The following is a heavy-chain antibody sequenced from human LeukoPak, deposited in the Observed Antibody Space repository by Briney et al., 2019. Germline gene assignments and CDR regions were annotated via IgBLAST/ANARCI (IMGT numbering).Heavy chain of an antibody. CDR2: ISTSTTTI. CDR1: GFTFSSYS. V-gene: IGHV3-48*01. CDR3: ASWGEGALDN. Sequence: GGSLRLSCEASGFTFSSYSMNWVRQAPGKGLEWISYISTSTTTIYYANSVKRRFTISRDNAKKSLYLQMNSLRVEDTGVYYCASWGEGALDNWGQGTLVTVSS. D-gene: IGHD1-26*01. J-gene: IGHJ4*02.